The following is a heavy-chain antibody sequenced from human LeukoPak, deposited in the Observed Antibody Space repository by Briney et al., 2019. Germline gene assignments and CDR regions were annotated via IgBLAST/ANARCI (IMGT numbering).Heavy chain of an antibody. V-gene: IGHV3-23*01. CDR1: GFSFSAYP. D-gene: IGHD1-1*01. J-gene: IGHJ3*02. CDR2: ISASGDVT. Sequence: GSLRLSCAAPGFSFSAYPMGWVRQAPGKGLQWLSGISASGDVTFHADRVKGRFAISRDNSKNTLYLQMTGLRAGDTAEYYCAKSLFTSATGTGRAFHIWGQGTMVTVSS. CDR3: AKSLFTSATGTGRAFHI.